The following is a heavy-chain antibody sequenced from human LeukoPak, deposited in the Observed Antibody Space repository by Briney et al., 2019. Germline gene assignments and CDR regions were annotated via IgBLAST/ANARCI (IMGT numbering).Heavy chain of an antibody. Sequence: GGSLRLSCAASGFIFSSYAKTWVRQAPGKGPEWVSAITGSGGGTYYADSVKGRFTISRDNSKNTLYLQMNSLRTEDTAVYYCAKERAFGTWLGDYWGQGTPVTVSS. CDR3: AKERAFGTWLGDY. CDR2: ITGSGGGT. CDR1: GFIFSSYA. J-gene: IGHJ4*02. D-gene: IGHD2/OR15-2a*01. V-gene: IGHV3-23*01.